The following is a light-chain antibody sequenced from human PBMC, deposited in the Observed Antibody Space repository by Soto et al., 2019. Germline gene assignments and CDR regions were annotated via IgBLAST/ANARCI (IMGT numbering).Light chain of an antibody. CDR3: QQTSIPPFP. V-gene: IGKV1-39*01. CDR1: QSISSS. CDR2: TAS. J-gene: IGKJ5*01. Sequence: SVSSYIGDTVTITCRASQSISSSLNWYQQKPGKAPKLLIYTASNLESGVPSRFSASGSGTDFTLTISRLQPEDCAPYCCQQTSIPPFPSGQRTRPAI.